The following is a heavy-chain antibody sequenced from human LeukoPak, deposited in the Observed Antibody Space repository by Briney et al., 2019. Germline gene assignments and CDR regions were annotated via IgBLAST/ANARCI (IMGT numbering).Heavy chain of an antibody. V-gene: IGHV4-38-2*02. J-gene: IGHJ4*02. CDR3: ARGYSSSWYTRPFDY. D-gene: IGHD6-13*01. Sequence: SETLSLTCTVSGYSISSGYYWGWIRQPPGKGLEWIGSIYHSGSTYYNPSLKSRVTISVDTSKNQFSLKLSSVTAADTAVYYCARGYSSSWYTRPFDYWGQGTLVTVSS. CDR1: GYSISSGYY. CDR2: IYHSGST.